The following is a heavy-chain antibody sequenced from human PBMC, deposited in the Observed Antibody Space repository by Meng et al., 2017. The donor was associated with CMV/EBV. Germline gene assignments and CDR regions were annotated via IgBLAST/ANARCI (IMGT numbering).Heavy chain of an antibody. J-gene: IGHJ4*02. CDR1: GYTFTGYY. V-gene: IGHV1-2*02. Sequence: ASVKVSCQASGYTFTGYYMHWVRQAPGQGLEWMGWINPNSGGTNYAQKFQGRVTMTRGTSISTAYMELSRLRSDDTAVYYCARVPPSPLYFDSWGQGTLVTVSS. CDR2: INPNSGGT. CDR3: ARVPPSPLYFDS. D-gene: IGHD2-2*01.